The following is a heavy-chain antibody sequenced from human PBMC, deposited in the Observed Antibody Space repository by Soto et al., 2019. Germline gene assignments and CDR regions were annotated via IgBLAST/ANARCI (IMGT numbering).Heavy chain of an antibody. V-gene: IGHV4-59*01. CDR2: VYYTGSI. D-gene: IGHD6-13*01. CDR3: ARSVAAPGAHIDY. J-gene: IGHJ4*02. CDR1: GGSISGSY. Sequence: SETLSLTCSVSGGSISGSYWSWIRQSPGKGLEWLGYVYYTGSINYSPSLRSRVSISVDTSKNEFSLRLSSVTAADTAVYFCARSVAAPGAHIDYWGQGTQVTVSS.